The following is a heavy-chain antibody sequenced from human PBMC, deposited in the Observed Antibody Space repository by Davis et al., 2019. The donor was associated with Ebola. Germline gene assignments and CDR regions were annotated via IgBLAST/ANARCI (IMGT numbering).Heavy chain of an antibody. V-gene: IGHV5-51*01. D-gene: IGHD3-22*01. CDR1: GYNFENHW. CDR3: ASRSRQFYYDSSGHYLPGDYYGMDV. CDR2: IYPGDSST. J-gene: IGHJ6*02. Sequence: GESLKISCKGSGYNFENHWIAWVRQMPGKGLEWMGIIYPGDSSTRYSPSFQGQVTISADKSISTAYLQWTSLKASDTAMFYCASRSRQFYYDSSGHYLPGDYYGMDVWGQGTTVTVSS.